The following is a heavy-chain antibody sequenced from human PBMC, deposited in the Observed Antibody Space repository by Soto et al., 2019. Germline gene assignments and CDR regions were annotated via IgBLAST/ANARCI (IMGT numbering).Heavy chain of an antibody. D-gene: IGHD1-26*01. Sequence: SETLSLTCTVSGGSVSSSNYYWSWIRQPPGKGLEWIGYIYHSGSTNYNPSLKSRVTISGDTSKNQVSLKLRAVTAEDTAVYHCAKNQGVELVPLATVDWFDPWGQGSVVTVSS. J-gene: IGHJ5*02. CDR2: IYHSGST. CDR1: GGSVSSSNYY. V-gene: IGHV4-61*01. CDR3: AKNQGVELVPLATVDWFDP.